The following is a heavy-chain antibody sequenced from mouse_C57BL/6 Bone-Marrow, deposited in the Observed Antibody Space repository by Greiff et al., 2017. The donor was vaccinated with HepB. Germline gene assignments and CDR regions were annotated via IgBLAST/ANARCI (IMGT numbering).Heavy chain of an antibody. Sequence: QVHVKQSGAELVRPGASVTLSCKASGYTFTDYEMHWVKQTPVHGLEWIGAIDPETGGTAYNQKFKGKAILTADKSSSTAYMELRSLTSEDSAVYYCTCFLYWGQGTTLTVSS. J-gene: IGHJ2*01. CDR3: TCFLY. CDR2: IDPETGGT. CDR1: GYTFTDYE. V-gene: IGHV1-15*01.